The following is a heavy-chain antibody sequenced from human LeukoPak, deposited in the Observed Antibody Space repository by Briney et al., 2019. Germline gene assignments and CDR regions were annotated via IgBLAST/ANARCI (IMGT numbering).Heavy chain of an antibody. D-gene: IGHD6-13*01. Sequence: PGGSLRLSCAASGFTFSSYSMNWVRQAPGKGLEWVSYISSSSSTIYYADSVKGRFTISRDNAKNSLYLQMNSLRAEDTAVYYCARDGYSSSWYGDNDAFDIWGQGTMVTVSS. CDR2: ISSSSSTI. CDR1: GFTFSSYS. J-gene: IGHJ3*02. V-gene: IGHV3-48*04. CDR3: ARDGYSSSWYGDNDAFDI.